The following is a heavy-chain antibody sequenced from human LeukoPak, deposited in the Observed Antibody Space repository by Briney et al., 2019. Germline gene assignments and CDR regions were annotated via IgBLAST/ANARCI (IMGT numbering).Heavy chain of an antibody. CDR2: IHSADTT. D-gene: IGHD6-13*01. J-gene: IGHJ4*02. CDR1: GFTVSNNH. CDR3: ASSSWYGGFDY. Sequence: GGSLRLSCAASGFTVSNNHMNWVRQAPGKGLEWVSVIHSADTTYYADSVKGRFTISRDNSKNTLYLQMNSLRAEDTAVYYCASSSWYGGFDYWGQGTLVTVSS. V-gene: IGHV3-53*01.